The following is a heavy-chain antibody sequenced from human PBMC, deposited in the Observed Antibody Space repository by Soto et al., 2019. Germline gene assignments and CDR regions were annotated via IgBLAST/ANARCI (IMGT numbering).Heavy chain of an antibody. CDR3: TTYHGDYHFDH. J-gene: IGHJ1*01. CDR2: FDPDEAET. D-gene: IGHD4-17*01. Sequence: QVQLVQSGAEVKKPGASVKVSCKVSGYTLNEVAMHWVRQAPGKGLEWLGGFDPDEAETIYAPHCQGSVTMTDDTSTDTVYMELSSMISEDTALYFCTTYHGDYHFDHLGQGTLVTVSS. V-gene: IGHV1-24*01. CDR1: GYTLNEVA.